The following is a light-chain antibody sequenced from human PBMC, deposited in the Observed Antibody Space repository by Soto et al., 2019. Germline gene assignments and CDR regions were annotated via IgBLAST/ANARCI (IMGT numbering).Light chain of an antibody. CDR1: SSDVGGYNY. CDR3: CSYAGNYIYV. J-gene: IGLJ1*01. Sequence: QSALTQPRSVSGSPGQSVTISCTGTSSDVGGYNYVSWYQQHPDKAPKVMIYDVTKRPSGVPDRFSGSKSGNTASLTISGLQAEDEADYYCCSYAGNYIYVFGT. CDR2: DVT. V-gene: IGLV2-11*01.